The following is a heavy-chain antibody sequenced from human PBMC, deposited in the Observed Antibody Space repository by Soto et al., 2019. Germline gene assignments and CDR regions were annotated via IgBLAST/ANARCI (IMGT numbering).Heavy chain of an antibody. D-gene: IGHD6-6*01. CDR3: ARLEYSSSSGIREGPPDY. Sequence: LGETLKISCEASGYIFTNYWIGWVRQMPGKGLEWMGIIYPGDSDTRYSPSFQDQVSMSVGKSIGTAYLQWSSLKASDTAMYYCARLEYSSSSGIREGPPDYWGQGTLVTVSS. CDR1: GYIFTNYW. V-gene: IGHV5-51*01. J-gene: IGHJ4*02. CDR2: IYPGDSDT.